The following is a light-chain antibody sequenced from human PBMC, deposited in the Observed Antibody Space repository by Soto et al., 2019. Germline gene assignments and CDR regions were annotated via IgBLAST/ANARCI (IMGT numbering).Light chain of an antibody. CDR3: SSYTSSSTRV. Sequence: QSALTQPASVSGSPGQSITISCTGTSRYVGGYNYVSWYQQHPGKAPKLMIYDVSNRPSGVSNRFSGSKSGNTASLTISGLQAEDEADYYCSSYTSSSTRVFGNGTKVTVL. J-gene: IGLJ1*01. V-gene: IGLV2-14*01. CDR2: DVS. CDR1: SRYVGGYNY.